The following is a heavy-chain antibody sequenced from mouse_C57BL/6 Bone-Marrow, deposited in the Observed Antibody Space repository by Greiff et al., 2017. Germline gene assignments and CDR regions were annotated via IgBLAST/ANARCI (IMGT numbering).Heavy chain of an antibody. D-gene: IGHD1-1*01. CDR3: APLLLRSYLDY. Sequence: QVQLQQSGAELARPGASVKLSCKASGYTFTSYGISWVKQRTGQGLEWIGEIYPRSGNTHYNEKFKGKATLTADKSSSTAYMELRSLTSEDSAVYFWAPLLLRSYLDYWGQGTTLTVSS. CDR1: GYTFTSYG. J-gene: IGHJ2*01. V-gene: IGHV1-81*01. CDR2: IYPRSGNT.